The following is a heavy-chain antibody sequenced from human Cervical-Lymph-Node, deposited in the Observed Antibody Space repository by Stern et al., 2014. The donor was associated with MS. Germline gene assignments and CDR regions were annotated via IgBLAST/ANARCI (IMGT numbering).Heavy chain of an antibody. CDR1: GFTFSAYS. Sequence: EVQLVESGGGLVKPGGSLRLSCEASGFTFSAYSMNWVRQTPGKGLEWVSSISSGSSYISYVDSVKGRFTISRDNAKNSLFLQMNSLSAEDTAVYYCARDERIGVVGTNYGMDVWGQGTTVIVSS. V-gene: IGHV3-21*01. D-gene: IGHD6-19*01. CDR2: ISSGSSYI. J-gene: IGHJ6*02. CDR3: ARDERIGVVGTNYGMDV.